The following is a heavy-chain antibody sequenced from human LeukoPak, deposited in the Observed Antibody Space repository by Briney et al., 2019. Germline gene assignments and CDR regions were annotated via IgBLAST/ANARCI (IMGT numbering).Heavy chain of an antibody. CDR1: GYTFTSYG. Sequence: GASVKVSFKASGYTFTSYGINWVRQAPGQGLEWMGWISGYYGNTNHAQKLQGRVTMTTDTSTSTAYMELRSLRPDDTAVYYCARTLGGTTEPTYYGMDVWGQGTTVTVSS. D-gene: IGHD4-11*01. V-gene: IGHV1-18*01. CDR3: ARTLGGTTEPTYYGMDV. J-gene: IGHJ6*02. CDR2: ISGYYGNT.